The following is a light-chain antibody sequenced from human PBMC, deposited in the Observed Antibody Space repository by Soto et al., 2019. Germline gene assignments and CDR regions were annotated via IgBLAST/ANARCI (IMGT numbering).Light chain of an antibody. CDR3: CSYAGSSTPYV. V-gene: IGLV2-23*01. CDR2: EGS. CDR1: SSDFGSYNL. Sequence: QSVLTQPASVSGSPGQWITISCTGTSSDFGSYNLVSWYQQHPGKAPKLMIYEGSKRPSGVSNRFSGSKSGNTASPTISGLQAEDEADYYCCSYAGSSTPYVFGTGTKVTVL. J-gene: IGLJ1*01.